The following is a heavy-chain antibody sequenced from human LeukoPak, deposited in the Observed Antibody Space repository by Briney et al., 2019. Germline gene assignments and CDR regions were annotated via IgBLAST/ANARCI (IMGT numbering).Heavy chain of an antibody. CDR2: ISSSGSTT. Sequence: GGSLRLSCVASGFTFSSYEMNWVRQAPGKGLEWVSYISSSGSTTYYGDSVKGRFTISRDNAKDLLYLQMSSLRAEDTAVYYCARDHLAAWGQGTLVTVSS. CDR1: GFTFSSYE. CDR3: ARDHLAA. J-gene: IGHJ5*02. V-gene: IGHV3-48*03. D-gene: IGHD2-15*01.